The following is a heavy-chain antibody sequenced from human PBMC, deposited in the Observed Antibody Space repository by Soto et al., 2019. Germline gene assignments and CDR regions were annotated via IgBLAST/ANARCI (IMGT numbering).Heavy chain of an antibody. V-gene: IGHV1-2*02. CDR2: INPNSGGI. D-gene: IGHD1-7*01. CDR3: ARWETETKDFDY. J-gene: IGHJ4*02. Sequence: ASVKVSCKASGYTFTGYFIHWVRQAPGQGLEWMGWINPNSGGINYAQKFQGRVTMTRDTSISTAYMELSRLRSDDTAVYYCARWETETKDFDYWGQGTLVTVS. CDR1: GYTFTGYF.